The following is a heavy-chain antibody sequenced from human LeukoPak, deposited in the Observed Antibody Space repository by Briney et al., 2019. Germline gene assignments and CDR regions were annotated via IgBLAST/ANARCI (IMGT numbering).Heavy chain of an antibody. CDR2: IGGSGGST. V-gene: IGHV3-23*01. J-gene: IGHJ4*02. CDR3: ARVEDYYDSSGYFGFDY. Sequence: GGSLRLSCAASGFTFSSYGMSWVRQAPGKGLEWVSAIGGSGGSTYYADSVKGRFTISRDNAKNSLYLQMNSLRAEDTAVYYCARVEDYYDSSGYFGFDYWGQGTLVTVSS. CDR1: GFTFSSYG. D-gene: IGHD3-22*01.